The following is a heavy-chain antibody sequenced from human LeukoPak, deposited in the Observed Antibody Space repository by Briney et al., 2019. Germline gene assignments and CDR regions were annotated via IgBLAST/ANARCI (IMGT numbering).Heavy chain of an antibody. CDR1: GFTVSSNY. CDR2: IYSGGST. D-gene: IGHD1-1*01. V-gene: IGHV3-66*01. J-gene: IGHJ6*02. CDR3: AKDRTTGTAYYYYYYGMDV. Sequence: QPGGSLRLSCAASGFTVSSNYMSWVRQAPGKGLEWVSVIYSGGSTYYADSVKGRFTISRDNSKNTLYLQMNSLRAEDTAVYYCAKDRTTGTAYYYYYYGMDVWGQGTTVTVSS.